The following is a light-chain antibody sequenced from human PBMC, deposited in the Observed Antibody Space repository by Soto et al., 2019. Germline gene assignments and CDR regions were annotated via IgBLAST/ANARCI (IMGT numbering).Light chain of an antibody. CDR1: QRVSSN. CDR3: QQYNDWPPLT. CDR2: GAS. V-gene: IGKV3-15*01. J-gene: IGKJ4*01. Sequence: EIVMSQSPTTLSVSPGGTATLSCRASQRVSSNLAWYQQKPGQPPRLLIYGASTRATGVPARFSGSGSGTEFTLTISSLQSEDFAVYYCQQYNDWPPLTFGGGTKVEIK.